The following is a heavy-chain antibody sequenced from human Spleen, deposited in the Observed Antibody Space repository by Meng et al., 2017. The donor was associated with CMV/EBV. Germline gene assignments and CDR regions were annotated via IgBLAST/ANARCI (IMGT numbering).Heavy chain of an antibody. CDR2: IYRGGST. CDR3: ASFKQQVEGGMYWYFDL. CDR1: GFTFSAND. V-gene: IGHV3-66*02. J-gene: IGHJ2*01. D-gene: IGHD6-13*01. Sequence: GESLKISCAASGFTFSANDMNWVRQAPGKGLEWVSVIYRGGSTYYADSVKGRFTISRDNSKNTLYLQMNSLRTEGTAMYYCASFKQQVEGGMYWYFDLWGRGTLVTVSS.